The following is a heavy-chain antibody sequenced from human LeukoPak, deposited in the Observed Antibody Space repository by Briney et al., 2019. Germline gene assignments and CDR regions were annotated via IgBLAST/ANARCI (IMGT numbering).Heavy chain of an antibody. CDR3: ARGTVIYCSGGSCYSNNWFDP. Sequence: ASVKVSCKASGGTFSSYAISWVRQAPGQGLEWMGGIIPIFGTANYAQKFQGRVTITADESTSTAYMELSSLRSEDTAVYYCARGTVIYCSGGSCYSNNWFDPRGQGTLVTVSP. CDR1: GGTFSSYA. V-gene: IGHV1-69*13. J-gene: IGHJ5*02. D-gene: IGHD2-15*01. CDR2: IIPIFGTA.